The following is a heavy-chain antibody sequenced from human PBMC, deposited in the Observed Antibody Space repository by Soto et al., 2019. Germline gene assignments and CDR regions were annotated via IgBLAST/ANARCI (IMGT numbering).Heavy chain of an antibody. V-gene: IGHV3-15*07. J-gene: IGHJ3*02. Sequence: GGSLRLSCAASGFTFSNAWMNWVRQAPGKGLEWVGRIKSKTDGGTTDYAAPVKGRFTISRDDSKNTLYLQMNSLKTEDTAVYYCTALVGATDDAFDIWAKGQWSPSPQ. CDR2: IKSKTDGGTT. CDR3: TALVGATDDAFDI. CDR1: GFTFSNAW. D-gene: IGHD1-26*01.